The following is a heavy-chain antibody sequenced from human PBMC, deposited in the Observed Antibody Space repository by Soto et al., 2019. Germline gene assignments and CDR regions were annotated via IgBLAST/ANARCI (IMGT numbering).Heavy chain of an antibody. J-gene: IGHJ4*02. CDR2: ITSSSSTK. Sequence: EVQLVESGGGLVQPGGSLRLSCVASGFTFSTYSMNCVRQAPGKGLEWVSYITSSSSTKHYADSVKGRFTISRDNSKNSLYLQMHSLRDEDTAIYSCTRDHHALEFWGQGILVPVS. CDR1: GFTFSTYS. CDR3: TRDHHALEF. V-gene: IGHV3-48*02.